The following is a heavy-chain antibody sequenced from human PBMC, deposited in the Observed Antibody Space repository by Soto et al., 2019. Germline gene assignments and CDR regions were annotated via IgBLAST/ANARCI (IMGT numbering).Heavy chain of an antibody. D-gene: IGHD1-26*01. V-gene: IGHV1-3*01. Sequence: GASVKVSCKASGYTFTSYAMHWVRQAPGQRLEWMGWINAGNGNTKYSQKFQGRVTITRDTSASTAYMELSSLRSEDTAVYYCAKSRIVGATTGSWLDPWGQGTLVTVYS. CDR1: GYTFTSYA. J-gene: IGHJ5*02. CDR2: INAGNGNT. CDR3: AKSRIVGATTGSWLDP.